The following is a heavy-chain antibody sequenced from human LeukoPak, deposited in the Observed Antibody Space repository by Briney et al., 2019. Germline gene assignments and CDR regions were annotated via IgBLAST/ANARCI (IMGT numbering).Heavy chain of an antibody. D-gene: IGHD3-3*01. CDR1: GGSISSGDYY. Sequence: SETLSLTCTVSGGSISSGDYYWSWIRQPPGKSLEWIGYIYYSGSTYYNPSLKSRVTISVDTSKNQFSLKLSSVTAADTAVYYCARTTYYDFWSGLSSYYYYMDVWGKGTTVTVSS. CDR2: IYYSGST. CDR3: ARTTYYDFWSGLSSYYYYMDV. V-gene: IGHV4-30-4*08. J-gene: IGHJ6*03.